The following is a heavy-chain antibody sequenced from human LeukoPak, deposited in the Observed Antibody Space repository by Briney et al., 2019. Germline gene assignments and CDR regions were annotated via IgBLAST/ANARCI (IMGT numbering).Heavy chain of an antibody. J-gene: IGHJ6*01. D-gene: IGHD2-2*01. CDR1: GGTFSSYT. CDR3: ARDAQYCSSTSCSSGYYYYGMDV. Sequence: VASVKVSCKASGGTFSSYTISWVRQAPGQGLEWMGRIIPILGITNYTQNFQSRVTTTAEKTTSTSYMEQSNLRSVETTVYYCARDAQYCSSTSCSSGYYYYGMDVWGQGTTVSVSS. V-gene: IGHV1-69*04. CDR2: IIPILGIT.